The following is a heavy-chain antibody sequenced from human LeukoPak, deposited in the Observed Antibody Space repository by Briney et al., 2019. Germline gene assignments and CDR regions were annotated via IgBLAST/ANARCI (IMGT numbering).Heavy chain of an antibody. CDR2: ISGTGGNT. J-gene: IGHJ4*02. Sequence: GGSLRLSCAVSGFSFSNYAMSWVRQFPGKGLEWVSGISGTGGNTYYADSVKGRFTISRDNSKNMLYLQMNSLRADDTAVYYCTRADKYFFDYWGQGTLVTVSS. CDR1: GFSFSNYA. CDR3: TRADKYFFDY. V-gene: IGHV3-23*01.